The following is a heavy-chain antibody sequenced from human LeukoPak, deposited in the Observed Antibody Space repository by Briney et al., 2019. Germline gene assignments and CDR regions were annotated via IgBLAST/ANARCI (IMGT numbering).Heavy chain of an antibody. V-gene: IGHV3-7*01. CDR2: IKQDGSEK. J-gene: IGHJ4*02. D-gene: IGHD1-26*01. Sequence: PGGSLRLSCAASGFTFINYWMSWVRQTPGKGLEWVANIKQDGSEKYYVDSVKGRFTISRDNAKNSLYLQMNSLGAEDTAVYYCARDKIVGATYIDDWGQGTLVTVSS. CDR3: ARDKIVGATYIDD. CDR1: GFTFINYW.